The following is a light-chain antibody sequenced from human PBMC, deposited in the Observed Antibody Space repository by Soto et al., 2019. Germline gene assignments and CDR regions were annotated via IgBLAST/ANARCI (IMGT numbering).Light chain of an antibody. CDR3: QQYDSLPYT. V-gene: IGKV1-33*01. CDR1: QDISNY. Sequence: DIQMTQSPSSLSASVGDRVTITCQASQDISNYLNWYQQKPGKAPKLLIYDASNLETGVPSRFSGGGSGTDFIFTIRSLQPEDIATYFRQQYDSLPYTFGQGTKLEIK. CDR2: DAS. J-gene: IGKJ2*01.